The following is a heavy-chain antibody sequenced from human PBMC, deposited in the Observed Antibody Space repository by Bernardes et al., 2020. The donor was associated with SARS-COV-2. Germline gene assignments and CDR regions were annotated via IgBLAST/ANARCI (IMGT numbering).Heavy chain of an antibody. CDR2: INQDETEK. CDR1: WFTFNTHL. CDR3: ASDSRTFGSITGTTHYFDY. Sequence: GGSLRPSFAAPWFTFNTHLMTLVPPAPGAGLGVGAHINQDETEKDYVDSVKGRFTISRDNAKNSLYLQMNSLRAEDTAVYYCASDSRTFGSITGTTHYFDYWGQGSLVTVSS. V-gene: IGHV3-7*01. D-gene: IGHD1-20*01. J-gene: IGHJ4*02.